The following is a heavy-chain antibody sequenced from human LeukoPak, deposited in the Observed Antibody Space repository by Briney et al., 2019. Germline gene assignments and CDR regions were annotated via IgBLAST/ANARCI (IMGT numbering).Heavy chain of an antibody. CDR2: IYHSGST. V-gene: IGHV4-59*01. J-gene: IGHJ4*02. CDR3: ARDGYSGSDAL. CDR1: GGSISTYY. D-gene: IGHD5-12*01. Sequence: SETLSLTCTVSGGSISTYYWSWIRQPPGKGLEWIVYIYHSGSTNYNHSLKSRVTISVDTPQNQFYLKMSSVTAADTAVYYCARDGYSGSDALWGQGTLVTVSS.